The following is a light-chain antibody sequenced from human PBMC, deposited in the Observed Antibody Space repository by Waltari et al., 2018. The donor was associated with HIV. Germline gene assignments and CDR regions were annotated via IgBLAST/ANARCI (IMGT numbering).Light chain of an antibody. J-gene: IGKJ2*01. Sequence: DIVMTQSPDSLAVSLGERATIHCKSSQSLLYSSSNKNSLAWYQHKPGQPPELLIYWASTRDSGVPDRFSGSGSGTDLTLTISSLQAEDGAVYYCQQYYSTPYTFGLGTKLEIK. CDR1: QSLLYSSSNKNS. V-gene: IGKV4-1*01. CDR3: QQYYSTPYT. CDR2: WAS.